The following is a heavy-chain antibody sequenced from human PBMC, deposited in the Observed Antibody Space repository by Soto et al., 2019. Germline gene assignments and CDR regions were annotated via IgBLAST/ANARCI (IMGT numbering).Heavy chain of an antibody. D-gene: IGHD2-21*02. V-gene: IGHV3-33*01. J-gene: IGHJ3*02. Sequence: GGSLRLSCAAAGVTCSSYGMHWVRQAPGKGLEWVAVIWYDGSNKYYADSVKGRFTISRDNSKNTLYLQMNSLRAEDTAVYYCARVTRATLDAFDIWGQGTMVTVSS. CDR2: IWYDGSNK. CDR1: GVTCSSYG. CDR3: ARVTRATLDAFDI.